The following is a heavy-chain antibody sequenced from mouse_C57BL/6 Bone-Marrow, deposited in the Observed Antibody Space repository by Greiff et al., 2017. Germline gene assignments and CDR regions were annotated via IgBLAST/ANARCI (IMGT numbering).Heavy chain of an antibody. V-gene: IGHV1-4*01. Sequence: QVQLKQSGAELARPGASVKMSCKASGYTFTSYTMHWVKQRPGQGLEWIGYINPSSGYTKYNQKFKDKATLTADKSSSTAYMQLSSLTSEDSAVYDCARGGSLFAYWGQGTLVTVSA. CDR2: INPSSGYT. CDR1: GYTFTSYT. J-gene: IGHJ3*01. CDR3: ARGGSLFAY.